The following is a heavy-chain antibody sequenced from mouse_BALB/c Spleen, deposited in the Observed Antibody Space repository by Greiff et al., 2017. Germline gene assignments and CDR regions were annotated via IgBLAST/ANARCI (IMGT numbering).Heavy chain of an antibody. J-gene: IGHJ1*01. V-gene: IGHV3-2*02. CDR1: GYSITSDYA. D-gene: IGHD1-2*01. Sequence: EVKLVESGPGLVKPSQSLSLTCTVTGYSITSDYAWNWIRQFPGNKLEWMGYISYSGSTSYNPSLKSRISITRDTSKNQFFLQLNSVTTEDTATYYCARFPFITTAKWYFDVWGAGTTVTVSS. CDR2: ISYSGST. CDR3: ARFPFITTAKWYFDV.